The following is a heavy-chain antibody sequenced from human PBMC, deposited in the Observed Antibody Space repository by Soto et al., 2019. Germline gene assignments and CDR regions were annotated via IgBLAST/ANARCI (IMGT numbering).Heavy chain of an antibody. CDR1: GGSISSSHW. Sequence: PXESLSLPGAVAGGSISSSHWGSWVRQPPGKGLEWIVEIYHSGSTNYNPSLKSRVTISVDKSKNQFSLKLSSVTAADTAVYYCARDNYRSGSYYSYKWFDSWGQGTLVTVSS. D-gene: IGHD3-10*01. J-gene: IGHJ5*01. V-gene: IGHV4-4*02. CDR3: ARDNYRSGSYYSYKWFDS. CDR2: IYHSGST.